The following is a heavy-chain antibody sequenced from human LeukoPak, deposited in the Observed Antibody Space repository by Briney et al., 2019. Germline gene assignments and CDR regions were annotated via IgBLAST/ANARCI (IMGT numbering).Heavy chain of an antibody. D-gene: IGHD6-19*01. CDR3: ARHYSSGWSDY. CDR2: IYYSGST. V-gene: IGHV4-39*01. Sequence: SETLSLTCTVSGGSISSSSYHWGWIRQPPGKGLEWTGSIYYSGSTYYNPSLKSRVTISVDTSKNQFSLKLSSVTAADTAVYYCARHYSSGWSDYWGQGTLVTVSS. J-gene: IGHJ4*02. CDR1: GGSISSSSYH.